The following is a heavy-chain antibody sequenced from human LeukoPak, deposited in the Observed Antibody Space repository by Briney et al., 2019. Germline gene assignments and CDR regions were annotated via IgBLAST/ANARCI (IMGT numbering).Heavy chain of an antibody. J-gene: IGHJ5*02. CDR2: ITGIGLHT. CDR3: AKAMRGPLT. V-gene: IGHV3-23*01. D-gene: IGHD3-10*01. Sequence: GGSLRLSYEASGFIFSTYGMSWVRQAPGKGFEWVSSITGIGLHTYYADSVKGRFTISRDSSKNTVYLQMNSLQAEDTAVYYCAKAMRGPLTWGQGTLVTVSS. CDR1: GFIFSTYG.